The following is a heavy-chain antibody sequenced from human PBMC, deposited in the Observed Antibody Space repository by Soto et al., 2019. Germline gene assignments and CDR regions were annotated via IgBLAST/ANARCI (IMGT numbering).Heavy chain of an antibody. J-gene: IGHJ6*02. V-gene: IGHV1-2*02. CDR3: ARALLTTYYYYYGMDV. CDR2: INPNSGGT. CDR1: GYTFTGYY. D-gene: IGHD4-17*01. Sequence: ASVKGSCKASGYTFTGYYMHWVRQAPGQGLEWMGWINPNSGGTNYAQKFQGRVTMTRDTSISTAYMELSRLRSDDTAVYYCARALLTTYYYYYGMDVWGQGTTVTVSS.